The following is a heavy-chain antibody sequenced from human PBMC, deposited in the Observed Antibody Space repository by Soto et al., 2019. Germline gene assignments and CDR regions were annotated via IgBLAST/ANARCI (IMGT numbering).Heavy chain of an antibody. V-gene: IGHV1-3*01. D-gene: IGHD6-13*01. Sequence: ASVKVSCKASGYTFTSYAMHWVRQASGQRLEWMGWINAGNGNTKYSQKFQGRVTITRDTSASTAYMELSSLRSEDTAVYYCARVLSSWFVDYWGQGTLVTVSS. CDR3: ARVLSSWFVDY. CDR2: INAGNGNT. J-gene: IGHJ4*02. CDR1: GYTFTSYA.